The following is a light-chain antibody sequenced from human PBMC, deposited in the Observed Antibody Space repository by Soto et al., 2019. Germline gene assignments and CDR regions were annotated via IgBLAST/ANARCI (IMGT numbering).Light chain of an antibody. J-gene: IGKJ1*01. V-gene: IGKV1-39*01. CDR2: AAS. CDR1: QSVASY. Sequence: DIQMTQSPSSLSASVGDRVTITCRASQSVASYLNWYQQKPGKAPKLLIYAASRLQSGVSSRFSGDGSGTDFTLTITSQQHEDYATYYCQQSHSTRTFGEGTKVEIK. CDR3: QQSHSTRT.